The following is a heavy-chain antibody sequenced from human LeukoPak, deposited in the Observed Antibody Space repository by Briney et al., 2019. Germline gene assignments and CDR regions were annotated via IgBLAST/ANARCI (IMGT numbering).Heavy chain of an antibody. Sequence: GGSLRLSCAASGFTFSGYAMSWVRQAPGKGLEWVSAISGSGGSTYYADSVKGRFTISRDNSKNTLYLQINSLRAEDTAVYYCAKGRNGGSYYVEYFQHWGQGTLVTVSS. CDR2: ISGSGGST. D-gene: IGHD1-26*01. V-gene: IGHV3-23*01. J-gene: IGHJ1*01. CDR1: GFTFSGYA. CDR3: AKGRNGGSYYVEYFQH.